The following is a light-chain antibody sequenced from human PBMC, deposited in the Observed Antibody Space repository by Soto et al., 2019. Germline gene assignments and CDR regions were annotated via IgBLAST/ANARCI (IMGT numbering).Light chain of an antibody. J-gene: IGLJ1*01. CDR2: GNS. CDR1: SSNIGAGYD. Sequence: QSAPTQPPSVSGGPGQRVTISCTGSSSNIGAGYDVHWYQQLPGTAPKLLIYGNSNRPSGVPDRFSGSKSGTSASLAITGLQAEDEADYYCQSYDSSTGGFGTGTKVTVL. CDR3: QSYDSSTGG. V-gene: IGLV1-40*01.